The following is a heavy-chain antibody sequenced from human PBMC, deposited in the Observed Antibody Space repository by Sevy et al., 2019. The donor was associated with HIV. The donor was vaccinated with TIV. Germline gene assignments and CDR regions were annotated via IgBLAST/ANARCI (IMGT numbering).Heavy chain of an antibody. CDR2: IYHSGTT. CDR3: ARARRPETNYFCMDV. D-gene: IGHD3-3*01. J-gene: IGHJ6*03. CDR1: GFSISNNFY. V-gene: IGHV4-38-2*01. Sequence: SETLSLTCDVSGFSISNNFYWGWFRHPPGKGLEWIGSIYHSGTTYYSPSLNSRVTISVDMSNNQFALRLTSVTAADTAVYYCARARRPETNYFCMDVWGKGTTVTVSS.